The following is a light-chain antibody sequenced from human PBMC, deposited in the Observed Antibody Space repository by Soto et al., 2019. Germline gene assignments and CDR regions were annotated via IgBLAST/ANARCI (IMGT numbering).Light chain of an antibody. CDR2: DAA. CDR3: QQRSNWPS. Sequence: EIVLTQSPATRSLSPGERATLSCRASQSVSSYLAWYQQKPGQAPRLLISDAANWATGIPARFSGSGSGTDFTLTISSLEHEDSAVYYCQQRSNWPSFGPGTKVDIK. V-gene: IGKV3-11*01. CDR1: QSVSSY. J-gene: IGKJ3*01.